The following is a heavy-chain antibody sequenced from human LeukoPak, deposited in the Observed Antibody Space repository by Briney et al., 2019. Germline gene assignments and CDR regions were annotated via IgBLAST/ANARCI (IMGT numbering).Heavy chain of an antibody. J-gene: IGHJ4*02. Sequence: GGSLRLTCVAPGFTFGDFAMTWVRQAPGKGLGGVASFFGGGFGAYYVYSVKGRFTISRDNSKNTLYLQMNSLRVEDTAVYYCAKFEGHPWGTYRLDYWGLGTLVTVS. V-gene: IGHV3-23*01. CDR1: GFTFGDFA. D-gene: IGHD3-16*02. CDR3: AKFEGHPWGTYRLDY. CDR2: FFGGGFGA.